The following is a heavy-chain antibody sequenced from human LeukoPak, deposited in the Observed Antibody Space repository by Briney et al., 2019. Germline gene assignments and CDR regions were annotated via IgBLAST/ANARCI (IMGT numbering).Heavy chain of an antibody. V-gene: IGHV3-23*01. CDR2: IGGSGDST. CDR3: AKDPLEQLSTIYFQN. D-gene: IGHD6-6*01. J-gene: IGHJ1*01. CDR1: GFTFNSYA. Sequence: GGSLRLSCAASGFTFNSYAMIWARQAPGKGLEWVSAIGGSGDSTYYADSVKGRFTISRDNSQNTLYLQMNSLRAEDTAVYYCAKDPLEQLSTIYFQNWGQGTLVTVSS.